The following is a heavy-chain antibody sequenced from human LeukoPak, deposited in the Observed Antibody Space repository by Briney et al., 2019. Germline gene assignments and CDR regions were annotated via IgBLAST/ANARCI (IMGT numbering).Heavy chain of an antibody. J-gene: IGHJ4*02. CDR3: ARSPRMITFGGVIVKGGIDY. V-gene: IGHV4-34*01. CDR2: INHSGST. Sequence: SETLSLTCAVYGGSFSGYYWSWIRQPPGKGLEWIGAINHSGSTNYNPSLKSRVTISVDTSKNQFSLKLSSVTAADAAVYYCARSPRMITFGGVIVKGGIDYWGQGTLVTVSS. CDR1: GGSFSGYY. D-gene: IGHD3-16*02.